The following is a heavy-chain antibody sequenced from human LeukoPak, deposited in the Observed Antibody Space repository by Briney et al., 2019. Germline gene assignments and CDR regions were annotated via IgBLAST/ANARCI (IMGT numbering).Heavy chain of an antibody. CDR1: GFTFRSYS. D-gene: IGHD6-19*01. J-gene: IGHJ4*02. CDR3: ARDARVAGIDC. Sequence: GGSLRLSCAVSGFTFRSYSMNWVRQAPGRGLEWVSSISSSSTYLYYADSVKGRFTISRDNAKNSLYLQMNSLRAADTALYYCARDARVAGIDCWGQGTLVTVSS. V-gene: IGHV3-21*01. CDR2: ISSSSTYL.